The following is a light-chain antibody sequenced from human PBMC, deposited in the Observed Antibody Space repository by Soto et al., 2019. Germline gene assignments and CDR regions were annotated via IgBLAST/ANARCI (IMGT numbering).Light chain of an antibody. CDR3: SSKKI. J-gene: IGLJ2*01. CDR1: SSDVGANNY. Sequence: QSALTQPPSASGSPGQSVTISCTGTSSDVGANNYVSWYQQHPGTAPKLIIYEVSQRPSGVPDRFSGSKSGNTASLTVSGLQAEDEADYFCSSKKIFGGGTKLTVL. CDR2: EVS. V-gene: IGLV2-8*01.